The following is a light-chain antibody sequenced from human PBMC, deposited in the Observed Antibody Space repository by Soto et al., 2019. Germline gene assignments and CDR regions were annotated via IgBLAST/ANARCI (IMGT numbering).Light chain of an antibody. CDR3: QQRSNWPT. V-gene: IGKV3-11*01. CDR1: QSVSSY. J-gene: IGKJ5*01. CDR2: DAS. Sequence: EIVLTQSPATLSLSPGERATLSCRASQSVSSYLAWYQQKPGQAPRLLIYDASNRATGIPARFSGSGSGTDFTLTISRLEHEDFAVYYCQQRSNWPTFGQGTRLEIK.